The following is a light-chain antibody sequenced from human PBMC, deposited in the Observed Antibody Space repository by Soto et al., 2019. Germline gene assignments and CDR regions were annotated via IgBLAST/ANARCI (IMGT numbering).Light chain of an antibody. CDR3: QQYNNWPPWT. Sequence: EMVMTQSPATLSVSPWERATLSLSASQSVSSNLAWYQQKPGQAPRLLIYGASTRATGIPARFSGSGSGTEFTLTISSLQSEDFAVYYCQQYNNWPPWTFGQGTKVDIK. J-gene: IGKJ1*01. V-gene: IGKV3-15*01. CDR2: GAS. CDR1: QSVSSN.